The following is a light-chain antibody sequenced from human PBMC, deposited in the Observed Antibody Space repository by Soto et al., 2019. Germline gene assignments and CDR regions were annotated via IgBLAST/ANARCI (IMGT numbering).Light chain of an antibody. CDR3: TQSRQLPLI. CDR2: EVS. V-gene: IGKV2D-29*01. Sequence: DIFMTQTPLSLSVTPGQPASISCKSSQSLLLDGKTYLYWYLQKPGQPPQLLIYEVSNRLSRVPERLIGSGSGTDFTQKISRVDAEDVGVYFCTQSRQLPLIFGGGNRVEIK. CDR1: QSLLLDGKTY. J-gene: IGKJ4*01.